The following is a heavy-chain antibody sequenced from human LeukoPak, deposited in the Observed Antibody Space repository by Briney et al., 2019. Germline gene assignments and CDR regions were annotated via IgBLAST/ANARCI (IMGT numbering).Heavy chain of an antibody. D-gene: IGHD3-22*01. V-gene: IGHV1-69*06. CDR2: IIPIFGTA. Sequence: ASVKVSCKASGGTFSNYAISWVRQAPGQGLEWMGGIIPIFGTANYAQKFRGRVTITADKSTRTAHMELSSLRSEDTAVYYCARDDSSGYGASFDYWGQGTLVTVSS. CDR1: GGTFSNYA. J-gene: IGHJ4*02. CDR3: ARDDSSGYGASFDY.